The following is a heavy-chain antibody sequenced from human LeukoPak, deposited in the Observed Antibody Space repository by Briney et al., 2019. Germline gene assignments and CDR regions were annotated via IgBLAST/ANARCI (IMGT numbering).Heavy chain of an antibody. CDR3: AKAIDSRGYWYERGADY. V-gene: IGHV3-13*01. CDR1: GFTFSSYD. CDR2: IGTAGDT. D-gene: IGHD3-22*01. J-gene: IGHJ4*02. Sequence: GGSLRLSCAASGFTFSSYDMHWVRQATGKGLEWVSAIGTAGDTYYPGSVKGRFTISRDNSKNTMFLQMSSLRAEDTAIYYCAKAIDSRGYWYERGADYWGQGTLVTVSS.